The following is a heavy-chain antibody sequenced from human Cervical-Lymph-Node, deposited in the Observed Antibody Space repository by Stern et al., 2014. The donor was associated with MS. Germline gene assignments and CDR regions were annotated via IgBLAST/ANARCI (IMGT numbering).Heavy chain of an antibody. V-gene: IGHV3-30*03. Sequence: QLVESGGGVVQPGRALTLSCAASGFSLRNSGMHWVRQAPGKGLEWVEAMSFVGVNKKYGDSVKGRFSISRDMANNTLFLQMNSLRPEDTAVYYCMGVGDAMHVWGQGTTVIVSS. J-gene: IGHJ6*02. CDR1: GFSLRNSG. CDR3: MGVGDAMHV. CDR2: MSFVGVNK.